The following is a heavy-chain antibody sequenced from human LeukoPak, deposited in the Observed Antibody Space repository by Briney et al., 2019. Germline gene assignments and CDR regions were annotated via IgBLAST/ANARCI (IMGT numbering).Heavy chain of an antibody. CDR3: ARAPRGTYWDYFDY. V-gene: IGHV1-18*01. CDR1: GDTLGNYG. D-gene: IGHD1-26*01. CDR2: ISVYNGNT. Sequence: ASVKVSCKADGDTLGNYGISWVRQAPGQGLEWMGWISVYNGNTKYAQKFQGRVTMTADTSTSTFYMELRSLTSDDTAVYYCARAPRGTYWDYFDYWGQGTLVTVSS. J-gene: IGHJ4*02.